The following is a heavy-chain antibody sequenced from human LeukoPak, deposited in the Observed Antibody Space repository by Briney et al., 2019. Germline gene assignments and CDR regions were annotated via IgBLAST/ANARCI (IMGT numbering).Heavy chain of an antibody. CDR2: IYYSGST. CDR3: ARFKSGPGCSSASCTDFDY. Sequence: SETLSLTCTVSGGSISGFYWSWIRQPPGKGLEWIGYIYYSGSTNYNPSLKSRVTISVDTSKNQFSLKVRSVTAADTAVYYCARFKSGPGCSSASCTDFDYWGQGTLVTVSS. V-gene: IGHV4-59*08. J-gene: IGHJ4*02. D-gene: IGHD2-2*01. CDR1: GGSISGFY.